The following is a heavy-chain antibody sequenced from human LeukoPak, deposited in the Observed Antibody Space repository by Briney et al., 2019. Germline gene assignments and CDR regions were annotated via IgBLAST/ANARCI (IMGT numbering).Heavy chain of an antibody. J-gene: IGHJ4*02. Sequence: SETLSLTCAVYGGSFSGYYWSWIRQPPGKGPEWIGEINHSGSTNYNPSLKSRVTISVDTSKNQFSLKLSSVTAADTAVYYCVRGGVTAFDYWGQGTLVTVSS. D-gene: IGHD3-3*01. CDR3: VRGGVTAFDY. CDR2: INHSGST. V-gene: IGHV4-34*01. CDR1: GGSFSGYY.